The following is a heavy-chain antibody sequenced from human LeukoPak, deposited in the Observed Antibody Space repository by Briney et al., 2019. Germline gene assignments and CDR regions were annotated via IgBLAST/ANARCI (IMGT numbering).Heavy chain of an antibody. CDR2: ISYDGSNK. D-gene: IGHD3-22*01. CDR1: GYTFTDYY. J-gene: IGHJ4*02. V-gene: IGHV3-30*18. Sequence: SCKASGYTFTDYYMHWVRQAPGKGLEWVAVISYDGSNKYYADSVKGRFTISRDNSKNTLYLQMNSLRAEDTAVYYCAKPSSNYYDSSGYFDYWGQGTLVTVSS. CDR3: AKPSSNYYDSSGYFDY.